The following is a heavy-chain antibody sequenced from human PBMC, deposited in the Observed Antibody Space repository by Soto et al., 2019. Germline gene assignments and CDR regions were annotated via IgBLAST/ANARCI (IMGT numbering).Heavy chain of an antibody. CDR3: ARAAYGGNPVLNYYYGMDV. CDR2: IIPIFGTA. Sequence: GASVKVSCQASGYTFTSYGISWVRQAPGQGLEWMGGIIPIFGTANYAQKFQGRVTITADESTSTAYMELSSLRSEDTAVYYCARAAYGGNPVLNYYYGMDVWGQGTTVTVSS. CDR1: GYTFTSYG. J-gene: IGHJ6*02. D-gene: IGHD4-17*01. V-gene: IGHV1-69*13.